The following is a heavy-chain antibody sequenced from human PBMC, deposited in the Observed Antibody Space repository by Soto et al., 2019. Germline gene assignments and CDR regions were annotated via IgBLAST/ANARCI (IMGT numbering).Heavy chain of an antibody. CDR2: IDHSGTTI. V-gene: IGHV3-48*03. Sequence: GGSLGLSCAASGFIFSNYEMGWVRQAPGKGLEWVSYIDHSGTTIYYADSVKGRFTISRDNAKNSLFLQMNSLRAEDTAVYYCARGHIVATILDYWGQGTLVTVSS. D-gene: IGHD5-12*01. CDR3: ARGHIVATILDY. CDR1: GFIFSNYE. J-gene: IGHJ4*02.